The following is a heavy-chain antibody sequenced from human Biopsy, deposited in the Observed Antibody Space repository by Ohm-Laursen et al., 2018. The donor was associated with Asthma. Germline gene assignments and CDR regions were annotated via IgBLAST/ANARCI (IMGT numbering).Heavy chain of an antibody. D-gene: IGHD2-2*01. CDR1: GGTFNTYV. CDR3: ARKAGSCISRTCYSLDF. Sequence: AASVKVSCKSFGGTFNTYVIGWVRQAPGQGLEWMGGINSVFGTTTYPQKFQDRVTITADDSTSTVYMELSSLRSEDTAVYYCARKAGSCISRTCYSLDFWGQGTLVTVSS. CDR2: INSVFGTT. J-gene: IGHJ4*02. V-gene: IGHV1-69*13.